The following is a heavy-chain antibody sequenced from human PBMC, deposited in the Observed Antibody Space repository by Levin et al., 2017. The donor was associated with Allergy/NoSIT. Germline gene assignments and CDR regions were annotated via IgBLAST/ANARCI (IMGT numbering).Heavy chain of an antibody. Sequence: GASVKVSCKASGYTFTGYYMHWVRQAPGQGLEWMGWINPNSGDTNYAQKFQGRVTMTRDTSISTAYMELSRLRSDDTAVYYCARDRIAAAGLFDYWGQGTLVTVSS. D-gene: IGHD6-13*01. V-gene: IGHV1-2*02. CDR3: ARDRIAAAGLFDY. CDR1: GYTFTGYY. CDR2: INPNSGDT. J-gene: IGHJ4*02.